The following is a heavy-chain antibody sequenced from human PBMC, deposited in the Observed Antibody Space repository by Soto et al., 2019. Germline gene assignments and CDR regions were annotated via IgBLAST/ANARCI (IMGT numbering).Heavy chain of an antibody. D-gene: IGHD1-26*01. J-gene: IGHJ5*02. CDR2: ISYDGSNK. Sequence: QVQLVESGGGVVQPGRSLRLSCAASGFTFSSYAMHWVRQAPGKGLEWVAVISYDGSNKYYADSVKGRFTISRDNSKNTLYLQMNSLRAEDTAVYYCASLGGYSGRPWGQGTLVTVSS. V-gene: IGHV3-30-3*01. CDR1: GFTFSSYA. CDR3: ASLGGYSGRP.